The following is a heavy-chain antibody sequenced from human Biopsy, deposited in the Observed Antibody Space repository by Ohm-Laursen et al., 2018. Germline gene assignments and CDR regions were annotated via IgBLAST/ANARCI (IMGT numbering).Heavy chain of an antibody. J-gene: IGHJ6*02. D-gene: IGHD2-2*02. CDR1: GGIFSSYA. CDR2: IIPLLGIT. V-gene: IGHV1-69*04. Sequence: SVMVSCKASGGIFSSYAMSWVRQAPGQGLEWMGRIIPLLGITNYAQKFQGRVTISADKSTSTAYMELSSLRSEDTAVYYCAREYPEGDVWGQGTTVTVSS. CDR3: AREYPEGDV.